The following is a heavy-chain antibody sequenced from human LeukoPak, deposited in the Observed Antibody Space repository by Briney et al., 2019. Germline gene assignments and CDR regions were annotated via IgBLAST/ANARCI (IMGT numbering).Heavy chain of an antibody. CDR3: ARPSSDITGTTMWNY. V-gene: IGHV1-8*01. CDR2: MNPNSGNT. J-gene: IGHJ4*02. Sequence: ASVKVSCKASGYTFTSYDINWVRQATGQGLEWMGWMNPNSGNTGYAQKFQGRVTMTRNTSISTAYMELSSLRSEDTAVYYCARPSSDITGTTMWNYWVQGTLVTVSS. D-gene: IGHD1-20*01. CDR1: GYTFTSYD.